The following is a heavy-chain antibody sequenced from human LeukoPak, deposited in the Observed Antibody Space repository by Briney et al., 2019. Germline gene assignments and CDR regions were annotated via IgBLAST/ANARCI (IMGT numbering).Heavy chain of an antibody. J-gene: IGHJ4*02. CDR1: GYTFTGYY. CDR3: ARERTPGSGYGVDY. CDR2: INPNSGGT. V-gene: IGHV1-2*02. Sequence: GASVKVSCKASGYTFTGYYMHWVRQAPGQGLEWMGWINPNSGGTNYARKFQGRVTMTGDRSISTAYMELSRLRSDDTAVYYCARERTPGSGYGVDYWGQGTVVTVSS. D-gene: IGHD6-25*01.